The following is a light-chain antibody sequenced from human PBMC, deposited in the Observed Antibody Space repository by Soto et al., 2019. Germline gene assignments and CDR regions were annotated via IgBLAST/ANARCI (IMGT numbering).Light chain of an antibody. V-gene: IGKV1-8*01. CDR1: QGISSY. Sequence: AIRMTQSPSSLSASTGDRVTITCRASQGISSYLAWYQQKPGKAPKLLIYAASTLQSGVPSRFSGSGSGTDFTLTISCLQAEEFATYYWQQYYSYPQFTFGPGTKVDIK. CDR3: QQYYSYPQFT. CDR2: AAS. J-gene: IGKJ3*01.